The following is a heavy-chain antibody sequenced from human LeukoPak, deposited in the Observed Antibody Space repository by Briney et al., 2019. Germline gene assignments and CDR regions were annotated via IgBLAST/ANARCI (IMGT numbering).Heavy chain of an antibody. J-gene: IGHJ1*01. V-gene: IGHV3-30*02. CDR2: IRYDGSNK. D-gene: IGHD2-2*01. CDR1: GFTFSSYG. Sequence: GGSLRLSCAASGFTFSSYGMHWVRQAPGKGLEWVAFIRYDGSNKYYADSVKGRFTISRDNSKNTLYLQMNSLRAEDTAVYYCAKIGAGYCSSTSCSTGYFQHWGQGTLVTVSS. CDR3: AKIGAGYCSSTSCSTGYFQH.